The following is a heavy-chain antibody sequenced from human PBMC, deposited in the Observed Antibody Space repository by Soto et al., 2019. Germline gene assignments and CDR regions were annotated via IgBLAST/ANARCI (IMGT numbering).Heavy chain of an antibody. CDR3: ARAPVVAPDATYYYFMEV. CDR1: GYTFSSYG. V-gene: IGHV1-18*01. J-gene: IGHJ6*03. Sequence: QVQLVQAGAEVKKPGASVKFSCTASGYTFSSYGITWVRQAPGQGLVWVGWISAYDGNTNYAHQLQGRVTMTKDTTTRTGYMEQSSLRSDDTAVYYCARAPVVAPDATYYYFMEVWGKETTVTVCS. D-gene: IGHD2-2*01. CDR2: ISAYDGNT.